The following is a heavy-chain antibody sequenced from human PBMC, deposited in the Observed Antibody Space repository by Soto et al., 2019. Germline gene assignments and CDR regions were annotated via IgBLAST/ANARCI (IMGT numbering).Heavy chain of an antibody. CDR2: IFWASSRI. V-gene: IGHV3-9*02. CDR1: GFSSADYA. D-gene: IGHD2-21*01. CDR3: TKDMTAGGADV. Sequence: EVQLVESGGGLVQPGGSLTLSCAASGFSSADYAMHWVRQAPGKGLEWVSGIFWASSRIGYADSVKGRFTTSRDTAKNSLYIQMNSLRVDDTALYYCTKDMTAGGADVWGKGNMVTVSS. J-gene: IGHJ6*04.